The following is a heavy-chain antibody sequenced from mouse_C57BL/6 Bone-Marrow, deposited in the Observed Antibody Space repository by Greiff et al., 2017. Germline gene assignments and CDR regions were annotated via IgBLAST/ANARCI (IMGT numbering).Heavy chain of an antibody. CDR3: ASYYSNLFYYFDY. J-gene: IGHJ2*01. CDR1: GYTFTSYG. CDR2: IYPRSGNT. V-gene: IGHV1-81*01. D-gene: IGHD2-5*01. Sequence: VQLQESGAELARPGASVKLSCKASGYTFTSYGISWVKQRTGQGLEWIGEIYPRSGNTYYNEKFKGKATLTADKSSSTAYMELRSLTSEDSAVYFCASYYSNLFYYFDYWGQGTTLTVSS.